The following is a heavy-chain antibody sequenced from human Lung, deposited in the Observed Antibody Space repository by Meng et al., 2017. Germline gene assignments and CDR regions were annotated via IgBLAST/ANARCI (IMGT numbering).Heavy chain of an antibody. D-gene: IGHD6-13*01. CDR1: GYNFPDYW. Sequence: QVQRGRSGAGVKKPGASVKVSCKPSGYNFPDYWLHWVRRAPGQGLEWMGRIDPKSGDTHYAQRFQGRVTMTGDTSISTAYVELSGLRSDDTAMYYCARDEDISAAGKLFGDYWGQGTLVTVSS. J-gene: IGHJ4*02. CDR3: ARDEDISAAGKLFGDY. V-gene: IGHV1-2*06. CDR2: IDPKSGDT.